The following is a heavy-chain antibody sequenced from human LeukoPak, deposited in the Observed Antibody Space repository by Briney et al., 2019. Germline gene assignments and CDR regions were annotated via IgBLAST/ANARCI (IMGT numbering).Heavy chain of an antibody. CDR2: ISYDGSNK. D-gene: IGHD2-21*02. CDR3: ARDLTYCGGDCY. V-gene: IGHV3-30-3*01. CDR1: GFTFSSYA. J-gene: IGHJ4*02. Sequence: PGGSLRLSCAASGFTFSSYAMHWVRQAPGKELEWVAVISYDGSNKYYADSVKGRFTIPRDNSKNTLYLQMNSLRAEDTAVYYCARDLTYCGGDCYWGQGTLVTVSS.